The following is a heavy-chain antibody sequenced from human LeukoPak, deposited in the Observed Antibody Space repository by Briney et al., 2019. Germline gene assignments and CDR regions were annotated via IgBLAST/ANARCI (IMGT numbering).Heavy chain of an antibody. CDR2: IYYSGST. CDR3: ASVLDYALAFDI. D-gene: IGHD4-17*01. V-gene: IGHV4-30-4*01. Sequence: PSETLSLTCTVSGGSISSGDYYWSWIRQPPGKGLEWIGYIYYSGSTYYNPSLKSRVTISVDTSKNQFSLKLSSVTAADTAVYYCASVLDYALAFDIWGQGTMVTVSS. CDR1: GGSISSGDYY. J-gene: IGHJ3*02.